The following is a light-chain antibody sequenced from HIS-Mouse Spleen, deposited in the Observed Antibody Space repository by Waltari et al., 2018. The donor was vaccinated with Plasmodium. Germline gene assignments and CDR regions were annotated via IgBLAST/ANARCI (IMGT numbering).Light chain of an antibody. Sequence: QPVLTQPPSYSASPGESARLTCTLPSDINVGSYNIYWYQQQPGSPPSYLLYYYSDSDNGQGYGVPSRFSGSKDASANTGILLISGLQSEDEADYYCMIWPSNASGEFGGGTKLTVL. CDR3: MIWPSNASGE. V-gene: IGLV5-37*01. CDR2: YYSDSDN. CDR1: SDINVGSYN. J-gene: IGLJ3*02.